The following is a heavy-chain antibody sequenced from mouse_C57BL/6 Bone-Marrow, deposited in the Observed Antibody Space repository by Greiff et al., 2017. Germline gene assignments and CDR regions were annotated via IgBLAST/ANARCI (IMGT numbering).Heavy chain of an antibody. CDR2: IHPNSGST. CDR3: ASGLYYGSNAMDY. J-gene: IGHJ4*01. CDR1: GYTFTSYW. V-gene: IGHV1-64*01. Sequence: QVQLQQPGAELVKPGASVKLSCKASGYTFTSYWMHWVKQRPGQGLEWIGMIHPNSGSTNYNEKFKSKATLTVDKSSSTAYMQLSSLTSEDSAVYYCASGLYYGSNAMDYWGQGTSVTVSS. D-gene: IGHD1-1*01.